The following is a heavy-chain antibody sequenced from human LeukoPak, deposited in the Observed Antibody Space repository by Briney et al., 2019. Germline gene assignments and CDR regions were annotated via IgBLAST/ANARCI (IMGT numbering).Heavy chain of an antibody. J-gene: IGHJ4*02. D-gene: IGHD5-24*01. CDR3: ARQRDGYIFNY. Sequence: GESLKISRKGSGYTFTSYWIAWVRQMPGKGLEWMGIIYPGDFDTRYNPSFQGHVNISADKAISTAYLQWSSLKASDTAMYYCARQRDGYIFNYWGQGTLVTVSS. V-gene: IGHV5-51*01. CDR2: IYPGDFDT. CDR1: GYTFTSYW.